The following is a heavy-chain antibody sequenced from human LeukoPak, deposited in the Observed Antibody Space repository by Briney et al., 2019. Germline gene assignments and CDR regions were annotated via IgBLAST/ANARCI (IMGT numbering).Heavy chain of an antibody. CDR1: GGSISNYY. Sequence: SETLSLTSTVPGGSISNYYWTWSRQPPGKGLEWIAHVFYSDTTTYNSSLTSRVTMSVDTSKNKFSLKLRSVTAADTAIYYCARENNIPYSSSRYHAFDIWGQGTTVTASS. CDR3: ARENNIPYSSSRYHAFDI. V-gene: IGHV4-59*01. J-gene: IGHJ3*02. CDR2: VFYSDTT. D-gene: IGHD6-13*01.